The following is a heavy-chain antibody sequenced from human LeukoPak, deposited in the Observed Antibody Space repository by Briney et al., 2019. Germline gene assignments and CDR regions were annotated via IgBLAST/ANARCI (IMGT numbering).Heavy chain of an antibody. D-gene: IGHD3-3*01. V-gene: IGHV1-18*01. J-gene: IGHJ6*02. Sequence: GASVKVSCKASGYTFTSYGISWVRQAPGQGLEWMGWISAYNGNTNYAQKLQGRVTMTPDTSTSTAYMELRSLRSDDTAVYYCARDRRAGITIFGVVTGGGMDVWGQGTTVTVSS. CDR2: ISAYNGNT. CDR3: ARDRRAGITIFGVVTGGGMDV. CDR1: GYTFTSYG.